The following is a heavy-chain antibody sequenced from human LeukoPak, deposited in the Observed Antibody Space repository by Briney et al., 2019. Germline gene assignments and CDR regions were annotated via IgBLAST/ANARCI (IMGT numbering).Heavy chain of an antibody. D-gene: IGHD4-17*01. V-gene: IGHV4-4*02. Sequence: PSGTLSLTCAVSGGSISSSNWWSWVRQPPGKGLEWIGEIYHSGSTNYNPSLKSRVTISVDKSKNQFSQKLSSVTAADTAVYYCARDSRGYGDYYFDYWGQGTLVTVSS. CDR3: ARDSRGYGDYYFDY. J-gene: IGHJ4*02. CDR1: GGSISSSNW. CDR2: IYHSGST.